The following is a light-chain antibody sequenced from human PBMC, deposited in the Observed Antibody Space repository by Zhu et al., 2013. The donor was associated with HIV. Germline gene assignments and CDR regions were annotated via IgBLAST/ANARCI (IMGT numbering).Light chain of an antibody. CDR3: IQSTDWPPT. J-gene: IGKJ1*01. CDR2: KVS. Sequence: DAVMTQSPLSLLVTLGQPASISCRSSRSLVHSNGNTYLNWLQQRPGQSPRRLIYKVSNRDSGVPDRFSGSGSGTDFTLKISRVEAEDVGVYYCIQSTDWPPTLGQGTKVEIE. V-gene: IGKV2-30*02. CDR1: RSLVHSNGNTY.